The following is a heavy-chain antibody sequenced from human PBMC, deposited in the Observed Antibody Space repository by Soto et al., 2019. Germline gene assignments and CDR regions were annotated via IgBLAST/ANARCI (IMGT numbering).Heavy chain of an antibody. V-gene: IGHV3-30-3*01. CDR3: ARDPKTSGAQHWAFNYFDS. CDR1: GFSFSISP. D-gene: IGHD7-27*01. Sequence: QVQLVESGGGVVQPGRSLRLSCAASGFSFSISPMHWDRQAPGKGPEWVALISYDGTNKFYADSVKGRFTISRDNSKSTLYLQVDSLRPEDAAVYYCARDPKTSGAQHWAFNYFDSWGQGTLVIVSS. J-gene: IGHJ4*02. CDR2: ISYDGTNK.